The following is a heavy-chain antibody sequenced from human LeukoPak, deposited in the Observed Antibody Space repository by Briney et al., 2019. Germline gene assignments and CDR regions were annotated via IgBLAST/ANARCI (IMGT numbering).Heavy chain of an antibody. D-gene: IGHD2-2*01. CDR2: IKSKTDGGTT. J-gene: IGHJ4*02. CDR3: TTAPAQSDY. V-gene: IGHV3-15*01. CDR1: GFTLSNAW. Sequence: GGSLRLSCAVSGFTLSNAWMSWGRQAPGKGLKWVGRIKSKTDGGTTDYAAPVKGRFTISRDDSKNTLYLQISSLKTEDTALYYCTTAPAQSDYWGQGTLVTVSS.